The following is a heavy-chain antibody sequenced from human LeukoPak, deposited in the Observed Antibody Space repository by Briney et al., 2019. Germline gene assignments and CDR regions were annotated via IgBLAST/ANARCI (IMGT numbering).Heavy chain of an antibody. CDR3: AKGGVATVDYFDY. J-gene: IGHJ4*02. Sequence: GGSLRLPCAASGFTSGSYGMHWGRESPGQGLEWVAVISLEGRNKYWADSVRGRFTISRDDSKNTLHLQMNSLRVEDTAVYYCAKGGVATVDYFDYWGQGTLVTVSS. D-gene: IGHD5-12*01. V-gene: IGHV3-30*18. CDR1: GFTSGSYG. CDR2: ISLEGRNK.